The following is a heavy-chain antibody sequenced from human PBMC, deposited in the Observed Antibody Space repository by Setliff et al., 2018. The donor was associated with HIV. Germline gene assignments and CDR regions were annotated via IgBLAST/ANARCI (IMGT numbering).Heavy chain of an antibody. V-gene: IGHV3-23*01. CDR3: ARCYYDSSGPTDAFDI. CDR1: GFTFNNYA. Sequence: PGGSLRLSCAASGFTFNNYAMSWVRHPPGKGLEWVSTLGIGTDTYYTDSVKGRFTISRDNSKNTLYLQMNSLRAEDTAMYYCARCYYDSSGPTDAFDIWGQGTVVTVSS. D-gene: IGHD3-22*01. J-gene: IGHJ3*02. CDR2: LGIGTDT.